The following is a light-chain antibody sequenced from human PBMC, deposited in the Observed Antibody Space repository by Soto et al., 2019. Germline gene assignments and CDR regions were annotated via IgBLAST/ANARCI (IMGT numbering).Light chain of an antibody. Sequence: DIQLTQSPSFLSASVGDRVTITCRASQGISTYLAWYLQRPGKAPKLLIYGASTLQGGVPSRFSGSGSGTESTLTISSLQPEDFGTYYCQQLNSDWYAFGQGTKLEIK. V-gene: IGKV1-9*01. CDR2: GAS. CDR1: QGISTY. J-gene: IGKJ2*01. CDR3: QQLNSDWYA.